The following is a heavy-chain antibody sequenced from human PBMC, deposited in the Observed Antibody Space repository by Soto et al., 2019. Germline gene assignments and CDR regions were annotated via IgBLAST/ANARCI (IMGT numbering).Heavy chain of an antibody. V-gene: IGHV4-34*01. CDR1: GGSFSGYY. Sequence: PSETLSLTCAVYGGSFSGYYWSWIRQPPGKGLEWIGEINHSGSTNYNPSLKSRVTISVDTSKNQFSLKLSSVTAADTAVYYCARTNHYDYVWGSYRTYHKFYGMEVWGQGTTVTVSS. D-gene: IGHD3-16*02. CDR3: ARTNHYDYVWGSYRTYHKFYGMEV. J-gene: IGHJ6*02. CDR2: INHSGST.